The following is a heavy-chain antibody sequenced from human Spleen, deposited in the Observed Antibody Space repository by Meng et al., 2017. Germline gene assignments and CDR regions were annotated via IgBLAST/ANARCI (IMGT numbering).Heavy chain of an antibody. J-gene: IGHJ5*01. CDR3: ARGYSSGWYDS. CDR2: INAATGNT. D-gene: IGHD6-19*01. V-gene: IGHV1-3*01. Sequence: QVQLVQSGAEVKKPGASVKVSCKVSGNTFTSYSFHWVRQAPGQGLEWLGWINAATGNTQYSQKFQNRVTFSRDTSARTVYMELSSLRSEDSAVYYCARGYSSGWYDSWGQGTLVTV. CDR1: GNTFTSYS.